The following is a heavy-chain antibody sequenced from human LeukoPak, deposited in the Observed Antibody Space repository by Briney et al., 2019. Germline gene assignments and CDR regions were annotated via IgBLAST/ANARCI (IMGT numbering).Heavy chain of an antibody. V-gene: IGHV3-23*01. CDR2: ISDSGVST. CDR3: AKKVRVYSGSYYDY. J-gene: IGHJ4*02. CDR1: GFTFSSFA. Sequence: GGSLRLSCAASGFTFSSFAMSWFRQAPGKGLEWVSSISDSGVSTNYADSVKGRFTISRDKAKKTLYLAVNSLRAEDTAVYYCAKKVRVYSGSYYDYWGQGALVTVCS. D-gene: IGHD4-23*01.